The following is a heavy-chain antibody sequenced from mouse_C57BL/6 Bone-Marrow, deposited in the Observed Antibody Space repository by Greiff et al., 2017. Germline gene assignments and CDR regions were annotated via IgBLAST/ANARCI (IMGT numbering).Heavy chain of an antibody. V-gene: IGHV1-64*01. D-gene: IGHD1-1*01. J-gene: IGHJ2*01. CDR3: SRSGYYGSSDY. CDR1: GYTFTSYW. Sequence: QVQLQQPGAELVKPGASVKLSCKASGYTFTSYWMHWVKQRPGQGLEWIGMIHPNSGSTNYNEKFKSKATLTVDKSSSTAYMQLNSLTSADSAVYYCSRSGYYGSSDYWGQGTTLTVSS. CDR2: IHPNSGST.